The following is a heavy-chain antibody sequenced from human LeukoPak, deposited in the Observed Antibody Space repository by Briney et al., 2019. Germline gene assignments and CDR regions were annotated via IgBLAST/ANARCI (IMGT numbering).Heavy chain of an antibody. CDR3: ASPQTEYYDFWSGYYG. D-gene: IGHD3-3*01. V-gene: IGHV4-39*01. Sequence: PSETLSLTCTVSGGSVSRNSDYWGWIRQPPGKGLEWIGSIYYGGSTYYNPSLKSRVTISVDTSKNQFSLKLSSVTAADTAVYYCASPQTEYYDFWSGYYGWGQGTLVTVSS. J-gene: IGHJ4*02. CDR2: IYYGGST. CDR1: GGSVSRNSDY.